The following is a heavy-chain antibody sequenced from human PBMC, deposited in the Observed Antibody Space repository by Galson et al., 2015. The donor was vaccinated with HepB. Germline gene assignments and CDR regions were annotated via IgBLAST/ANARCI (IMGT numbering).Heavy chain of an antibody. CDR2: IYSGGNT. CDR3: ARGSHGDYDSSGYYWCYFDY. D-gene: IGHD3-22*01. J-gene: IGHJ4*02. V-gene: IGHV3-53*01. Sequence: SLRLSCAASGFTVSSNYMSWVRQAPGKGLEWVSIIYSGGNTYYADSVKGRFTISRDNSKNTLYLQMNSLRAEDTAVYYCARGSHGDYDSSGYYWCYFDYWGQGTLVTVSS. CDR1: GFTVSSNY.